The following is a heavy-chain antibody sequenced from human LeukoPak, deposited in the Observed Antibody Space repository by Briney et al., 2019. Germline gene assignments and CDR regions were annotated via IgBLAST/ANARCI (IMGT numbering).Heavy chain of an antibody. Sequence: GGSLRLSCVVSGFTFNSCWMNWVRQAPGKGLEWVAHINPDGRDTYYVDSVKGRFTISRGNAQNSMYLQMNSLRVEDTAVYYCATWGDTTAEYFQRWGQGTLVTVSS. J-gene: IGHJ1*01. D-gene: IGHD2-21*02. V-gene: IGHV3-7*01. CDR2: INPDGRDT. CDR1: GFTFNSCW. CDR3: ATWGDTTAEYFQR.